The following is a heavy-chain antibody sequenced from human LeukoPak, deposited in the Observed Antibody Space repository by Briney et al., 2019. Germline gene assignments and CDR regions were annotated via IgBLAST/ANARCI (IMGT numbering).Heavy chain of an antibody. V-gene: IGHV3-74*01. Sequence: PGGSLRLSCAASGFTFTTYAMNWVRQAPGKGLVWVSRINSDGSSTTYADTVKGRFTISRDNAKNTLYLQMNSLRVEDTAIYYCARSTTHYYYYYMDVWGKGTTVTVSS. CDR2: INSDGSST. CDR3: ARSTTHYYYYYMDV. D-gene: IGHD5/OR15-5a*01. CDR1: GFTFTTYA. J-gene: IGHJ6*03.